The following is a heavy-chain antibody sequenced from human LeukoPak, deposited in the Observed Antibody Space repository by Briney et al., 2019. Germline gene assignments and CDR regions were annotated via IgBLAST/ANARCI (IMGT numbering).Heavy chain of an antibody. CDR1: GGSFSGYY. Sequence: SETLSLTCAVYGGSFSGYYWSWIRQPPGKGLEWIGEINHSGSTNYNPSLKSRVTISVDTSKNQFSLKLSSVTAADTAVYYCARAPVRPMVRGARPQFDYWGQGTLVTVSS. CDR3: ARAPVRPMVRGARPQFDY. J-gene: IGHJ4*02. D-gene: IGHD3-10*01. V-gene: IGHV4-34*01. CDR2: INHSGST.